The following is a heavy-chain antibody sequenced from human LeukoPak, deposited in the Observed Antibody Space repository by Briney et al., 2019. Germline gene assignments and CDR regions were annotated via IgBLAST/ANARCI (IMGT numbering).Heavy chain of an antibody. D-gene: IGHD6-19*01. CDR2: IYYSGST. J-gene: IGHJ4*02. Sequence: KSSETLSLTCTVSGGSISSYYWSWIRQPPGQGLEWIGYIYYSGSTNYNPSLKSRVTISVDTSKNQFSLKLSSVTAADTAVYYCARHPRIAVAGLDYWGQGTLVTVSS. CDR3: ARHPRIAVAGLDY. CDR1: GGSISSYY. V-gene: IGHV4-59*08.